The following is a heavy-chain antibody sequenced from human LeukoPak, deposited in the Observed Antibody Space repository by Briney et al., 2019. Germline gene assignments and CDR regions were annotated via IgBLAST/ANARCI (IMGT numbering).Heavy chain of an antibody. CDR3: AREGKRDYDSSGYYPSSEYFQH. V-gene: IGHV1-69*01. Sequence: SVKVSCKASGGTFSSYAISWVRQAPGQGLEWMGGIIPIFGTANYAQKFQGRVTITADESTSTAYMELSCLRSEDTAVYYCAREGKRDYDSSGYYPSSEYFQHWGQGTLVTVSS. J-gene: IGHJ1*01. CDR1: GGTFSSYA. D-gene: IGHD3-22*01. CDR2: IIPIFGTA.